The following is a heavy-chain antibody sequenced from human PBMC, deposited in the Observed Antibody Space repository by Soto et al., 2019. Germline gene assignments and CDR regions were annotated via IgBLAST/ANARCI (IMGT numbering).Heavy chain of an antibody. D-gene: IGHD4-17*01. Sequence: EVQLLESGGGLVQPGGSLRLSCAASGFTFSSYAMSWVRQAPGEGLEWVSALSGYGSSTYYTDSVKGRFTISRDTSKNTRSLQMNSLRAEDTAVYYCAKDLLTTLTTGVDYWGQGTLVTVSS. V-gene: IGHV3-23*01. J-gene: IGHJ4*02. CDR1: GFTFSSYA. CDR2: LSGYGSST. CDR3: AKDLLTTLTTGVDY.